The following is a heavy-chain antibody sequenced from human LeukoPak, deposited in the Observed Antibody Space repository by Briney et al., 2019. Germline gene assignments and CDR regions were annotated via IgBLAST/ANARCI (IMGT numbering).Heavy chain of an antibody. CDR3: ARGIAAAGEYFDY. V-gene: IGHV3-11*04. Sequence: GGSLRLSCAASGFTFSDYYMSWIRQAPAKGLEWVSYISSSGSTIYYADSVKGRFTISRDNAKNSLYPQMNSLRAEDTAVYYCARGIAAAGEYFDYWGQGTLVTVSS. CDR1: GFTFSDYY. CDR2: ISSSGSTI. J-gene: IGHJ4*02. D-gene: IGHD6-13*01.